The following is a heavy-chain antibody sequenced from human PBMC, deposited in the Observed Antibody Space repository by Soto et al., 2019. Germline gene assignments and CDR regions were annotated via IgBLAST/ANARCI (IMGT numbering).Heavy chain of an antibody. CDR1: GGSFSGYY. J-gene: IGHJ5*02. V-gene: IGHV4-34*01. CDR2: INHSGST. Sequence: SETLSLTCAVYGGSFSGYYWSWIRQPPGKGLEWIGEINHSGSTNYNPSLKSRVTISVDTSKNQFSLKLSSVTAADTAVYYCARVPPGSSSWGNPNWFDPWGQGTLVTVSS. CDR3: ARVPPGSSSWGNPNWFDP. D-gene: IGHD6-13*01.